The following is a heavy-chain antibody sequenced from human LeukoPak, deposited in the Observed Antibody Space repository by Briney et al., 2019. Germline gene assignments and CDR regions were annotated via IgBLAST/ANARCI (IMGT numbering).Heavy chain of an antibody. Sequence: GGSLRLSCAASGFTFSNYAMNWVRQAPGKGLEWVSSISGSGDRTHYADSVKGRFTISRDNSKNTHYLQMNSLRDDDTAVYYCAGDASGFHSSFDDWGQGTRVTVSS. V-gene: IGHV3-23*01. J-gene: IGHJ4*02. CDR1: GFTFSNYA. D-gene: IGHD1-26*01. CDR2: ISGSGDRT. CDR3: AGDASGFHSSFDD.